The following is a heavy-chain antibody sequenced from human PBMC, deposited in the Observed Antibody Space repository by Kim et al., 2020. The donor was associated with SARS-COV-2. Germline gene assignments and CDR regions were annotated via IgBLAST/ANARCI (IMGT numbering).Heavy chain of an antibody. J-gene: IGHJ4*02. Sequence: SETLSLTCTVSGGSITNYFWSWIRQPPGKGLEWIGHIYYSGSTNYNPSLKGRVTISVDTSKNQSSLKLGSVTAADTAVYYCARAPWLLPDYWGQGTLVTVSS. D-gene: IGHD2-15*01. CDR1: GGSITNYF. V-gene: IGHV4-59*13. CDR2: IYYSGST. CDR3: ARAPWLLPDY.